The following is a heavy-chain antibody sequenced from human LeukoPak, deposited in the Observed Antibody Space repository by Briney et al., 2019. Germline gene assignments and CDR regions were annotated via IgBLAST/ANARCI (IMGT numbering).Heavy chain of an antibody. CDR1: GGTFSNYA. Sequence: SVKVSCKASGGTFSNYAISWVRQAPGQGLEWMGGIIPIFDATNYAQKFQGRVTITADGSTSTAYLELSSLRSDDTAVYYCASRLGRTLGEFSYWGQGTLVTVSS. CDR3: ASRLGRTLGEFSY. V-gene: IGHV1-69*01. D-gene: IGHD3-16*01. J-gene: IGHJ4*02. CDR2: IIPIFDAT.